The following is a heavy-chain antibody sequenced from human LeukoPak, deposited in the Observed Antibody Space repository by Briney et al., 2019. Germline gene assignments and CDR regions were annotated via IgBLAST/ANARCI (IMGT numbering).Heavy chain of an antibody. V-gene: IGHV6-1*01. CDR3: ARDPSYYGSGSYYKPLPLDY. Sequence: LSQTLSLTCAISGDSVSSNSAAWNWIRQSPSRGLEWLGRTYYRSKWYNDYAVSVKSRITINPDTSKNQFSLQLNSVTPEDTAVYYCARDPSYYGSGSYYKPLPLDYWGQGTLVTVSS. D-gene: IGHD3-10*01. J-gene: IGHJ4*02. CDR1: GDSVSSNSAA. CDR2: TYYRSKWYN.